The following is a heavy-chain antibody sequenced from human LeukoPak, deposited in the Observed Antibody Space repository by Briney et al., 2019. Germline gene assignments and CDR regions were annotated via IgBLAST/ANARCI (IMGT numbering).Heavy chain of an antibody. CDR1: GGPISSYY. J-gene: IGHJ4*02. Sequence: SETLSLTCTVSGGPISSYYWSWIRQPPGRGLEWIGYIYYSGSTNYYPSLKSRVTISVDTSKNQFSLKLSSVTAADTAVYYCARTTTTMVRGVIIDFDYWGQGTLVTVSS. CDR3: ARTTTTMVRGVIIDFDY. V-gene: IGHV4-59*01. CDR2: IYYSGST. D-gene: IGHD3-10*01.